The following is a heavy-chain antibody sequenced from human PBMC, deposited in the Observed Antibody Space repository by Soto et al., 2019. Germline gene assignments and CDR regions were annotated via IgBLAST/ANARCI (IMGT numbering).Heavy chain of an antibody. V-gene: IGHV1-46*01. Sequence: GASVKVSCKASGDTFSSYYLHWVRQAPGQGLEWMGIINPSVGSTNYPQKFLGRITMTRDTSTNTIYMELTSLKSEDTAVYYCARGNAPGAARSPFDYWGRGTLVTVSS. CDR2: INPSVGST. CDR1: GDTFSSYY. D-gene: IGHD2-15*01. J-gene: IGHJ4*02. CDR3: ARGNAPGAARSPFDY.